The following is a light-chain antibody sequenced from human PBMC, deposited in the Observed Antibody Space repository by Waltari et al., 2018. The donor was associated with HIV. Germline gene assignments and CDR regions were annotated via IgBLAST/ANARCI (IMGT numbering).Light chain of an antibody. CDR2: EVS. Sequence: QSALTQPASVSGSPGQSTTISCPGTSRDVGGYNFVPWYQHHPGKAPKLMIYEVSNRPSGFSNRFSGSKSGNTASLTISGLQAEDEADYYCSSYTTSSTLGGVFGTGTKVTVL. CDR1: SRDVGGYNF. J-gene: IGLJ1*01. V-gene: IGLV2-14*01. CDR3: SSYTTSSTLGGV.